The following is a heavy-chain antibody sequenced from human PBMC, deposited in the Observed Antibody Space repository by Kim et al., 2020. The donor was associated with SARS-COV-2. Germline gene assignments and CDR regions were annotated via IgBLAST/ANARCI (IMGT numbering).Heavy chain of an antibody. D-gene: IGHD3-3*01. Sequence: SETLSLTCAVYGGSFSGYYWSWIRQPPGKGLEWIGEINHSGSTNYNPSLKSRVTISVDTSKNQFSLKLSSVTAADTAVYYCARGTRAIFGVVARNWFDPWGQGTLVTVSS. J-gene: IGHJ5*02. CDR1: GGSFSGYY. V-gene: IGHV4-34*01. CDR3: ARGTRAIFGVVARNWFDP. CDR2: INHSGST.